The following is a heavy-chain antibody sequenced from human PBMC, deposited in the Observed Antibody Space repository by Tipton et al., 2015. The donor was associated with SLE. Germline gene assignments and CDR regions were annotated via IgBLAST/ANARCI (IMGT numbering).Heavy chain of an antibody. CDR2: ISHGGGDR. J-gene: IGHJ4*02. CDR3: AKGGGARFWGTTRPYYFDF. V-gene: IGHV3-23*01. Sequence: GSLRLSCAASGFTFSNYAMVWVRQAPGKGLVWVAGISHGGGDRNSADSVKGRFTISRDTSKSTVYLQMNSLRVDETAIYYCAKGGGARFWGTTRPYYFDFWGQGTVVTVSS. D-gene: IGHD3-16*01. CDR1: GFTFSNYA.